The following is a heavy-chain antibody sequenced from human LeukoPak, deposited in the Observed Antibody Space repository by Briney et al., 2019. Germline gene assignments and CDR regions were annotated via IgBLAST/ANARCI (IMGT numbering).Heavy chain of an antibody. J-gene: IGHJ4*02. CDR1: GYTLTELS. V-gene: IGHV1-24*01. Sequence: ASVKVSCKVSGYTLTELSMHWVRQAPGKGLEWMGGFDHEDGETIYAQKFQGRVTMTEDTSTDTAYMELSSLRSEDTAVYYCATGPRGYYDSSGDVTHLDYWGQGTQVTVSS. CDR2: FDHEDGET. D-gene: IGHD3-22*01. CDR3: ATGPRGYYDSSGDVTHLDY.